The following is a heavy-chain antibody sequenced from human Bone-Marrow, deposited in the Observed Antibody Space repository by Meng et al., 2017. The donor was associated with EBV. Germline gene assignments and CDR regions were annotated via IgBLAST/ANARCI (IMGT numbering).Heavy chain of an antibody. CDR1: GDSIASGGYS. Sequence: QGPGSGLVKPTQTLSLTFVVSGDSIASGGYSWSWIRQPPGKGLEWIGYIYHSGSTSYNPSLKSRVTISVDRSKNQFSLKLNSVTAADTAVYYCARGDDSSGLDYWGQGTLVTVSS. D-gene: IGHD3-22*01. V-gene: IGHV4-30-2*01. CDR2: IYHSGST. J-gene: IGHJ4*02. CDR3: ARGDDSSGLDY.